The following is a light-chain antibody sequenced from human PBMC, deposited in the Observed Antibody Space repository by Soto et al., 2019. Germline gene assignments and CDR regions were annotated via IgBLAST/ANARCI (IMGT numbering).Light chain of an antibody. V-gene: IGKV1-9*01. CDR1: QAISSH. J-gene: IGKJ1*01. Sequence: IQLTQSPSSLSASVGDRVTITCRASQAISSHLAWYQQKPGKAPKLLVYVASTLQSGVPSRFSGGGSGTEFSLTISSLQPDDFATYYCQQYNYFWAFGQGTKVDIK. CDR2: VAS. CDR3: QQYNYFWA.